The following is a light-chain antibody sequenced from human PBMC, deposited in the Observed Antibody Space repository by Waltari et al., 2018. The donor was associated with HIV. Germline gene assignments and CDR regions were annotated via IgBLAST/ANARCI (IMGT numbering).Light chain of an antibody. CDR2: AAS. J-gene: IGKJ2*03. CDR1: QGISNY. V-gene: IGKV1-27*01. Sequence: DIQMTQSPSSLSASVGDRVTITCRASQGISNYLAWYQQKPGKVPKLLIYAASTLQSGVPSRFSGSGSGTDFTLTISSLQPEDVATYYCRAKYSFGQGTKLEIK. CDR3: RAKYS.